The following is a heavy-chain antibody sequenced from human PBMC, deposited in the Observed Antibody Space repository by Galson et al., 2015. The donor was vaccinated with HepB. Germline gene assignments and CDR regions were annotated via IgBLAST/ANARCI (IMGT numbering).Heavy chain of an antibody. CDR3: AKDSLTGDILPDY. Sequence: SLRLSCAASGFTFSSYDMHWVRQAPGKGLEWVAVISYDGSNKYYADSVKGRLTISRDNSKNTLYLQMNSLRAEDTAVYYCAKDSLTGDILPDYWGQGTLVTVSS. D-gene: IGHD3-9*01. CDR1: GFTFSSYD. J-gene: IGHJ4*02. CDR2: ISYDGSNK. V-gene: IGHV3-30*18.